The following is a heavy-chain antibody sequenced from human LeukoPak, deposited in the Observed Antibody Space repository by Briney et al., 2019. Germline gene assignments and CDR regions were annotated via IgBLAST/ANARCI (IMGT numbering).Heavy chain of an antibody. V-gene: IGHV4-34*01. CDR2: INHSGNT. J-gene: IGHJ4*02. D-gene: IGHD6-19*01. CDR3: ARGRGVAGTGY. Sequence: SETLSLTCAVYGGSFSGYYWSWIRQPPGKGLEWIGEINHSGNTNYNPSLKSRVTISVDTSKNQFSLKLSSVTAADTAVYYCARGRGVAGTGYWGQGTLVTVSS. CDR1: GGSFSGYY.